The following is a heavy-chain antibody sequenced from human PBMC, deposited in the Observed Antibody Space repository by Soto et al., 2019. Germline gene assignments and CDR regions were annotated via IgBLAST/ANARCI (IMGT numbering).Heavy chain of an antibody. Sequence: ASVKVSCTASGYTYTSYGISWVRQAPGQGLEWMGWISAYNGNTNYAQKLQGRVTMTTDTSTSTAYMELRSLRSDDTAVYYCAKSDILTGYYYFDYWGQGTLVTVSS. V-gene: IGHV1-18*01. D-gene: IGHD3-9*01. CDR2: ISAYNGNT. CDR1: GYTYTSYG. CDR3: AKSDILTGYYYFDY. J-gene: IGHJ4*02.